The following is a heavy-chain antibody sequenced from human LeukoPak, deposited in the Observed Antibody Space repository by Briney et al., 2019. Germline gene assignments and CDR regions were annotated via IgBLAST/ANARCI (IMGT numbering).Heavy chain of an antibody. V-gene: IGHV4-39*07. Sequence: PSETLSLTCTVSGGSISSSSYYWGWIRQPPGKGLEWIGSIYYSGSTYYNPSLKSRVTISVDTSKNQFSLKLSSVTAADTAVYYCARVGVGHYMDVWGKGTTVTVSS. CDR2: IYYSGST. J-gene: IGHJ6*03. D-gene: IGHD3-3*01. CDR3: ARVGVGHYMDV. CDR1: GGSISSSSYY.